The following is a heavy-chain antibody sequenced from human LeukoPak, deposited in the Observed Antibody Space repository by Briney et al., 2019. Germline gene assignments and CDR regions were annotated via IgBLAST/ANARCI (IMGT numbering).Heavy chain of an antibody. Sequence: SEPLSLTCAVYGGSFSGYYWSWIRQPPGKGLEWIGEINHSGSTNYNPSLKSRVTISVDTSKNQFSLKLSSVTAADTAVYYCASNDYGDYGAFDIWGQGTMVTVSS. D-gene: IGHD4-17*01. V-gene: IGHV4-34*01. CDR1: GGSFSGYY. CDR3: ASNDYGDYGAFDI. CDR2: INHSGST. J-gene: IGHJ3*02.